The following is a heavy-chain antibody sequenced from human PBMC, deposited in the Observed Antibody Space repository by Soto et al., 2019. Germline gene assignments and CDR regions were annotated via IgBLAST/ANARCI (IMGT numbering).Heavy chain of an antibody. J-gene: IGHJ5*02. V-gene: IGHV4-30-2*06. D-gene: IGHD1-1*01. CDR3: VRESTTSGPNWFDT. CDR2: IYHSGST. CDR1: GGSINSGRSS. Sequence: PSETLSLTCSVSGGSINSGRSSWNWIRQSPGKGLEWIAYIYHSGSTYYNPSLKSRVTISVDRSENQFSLNLTSVTAADTAVYYCVRESTTSGPNWFDTWGPGILVTAPQ.